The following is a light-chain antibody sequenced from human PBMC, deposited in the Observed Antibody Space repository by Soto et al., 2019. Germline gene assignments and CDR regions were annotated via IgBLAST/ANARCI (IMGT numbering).Light chain of an antibody. CDR1: QTVSSY. CDR2: GAS. CDR3: QQYGTSPIT. Sequence: ENVLTPSPGTLSLSPGERATPSCRASQTVSSYLTWYQQRPGQAPRLLISGASRRATGIPDRFSGSGSGTDFTLTISRLEPEDFALYYCQQYGTSPITFGQGTRLEIK. V-gene: IGKV3-20*01. J-gene: IGKJ5*01.